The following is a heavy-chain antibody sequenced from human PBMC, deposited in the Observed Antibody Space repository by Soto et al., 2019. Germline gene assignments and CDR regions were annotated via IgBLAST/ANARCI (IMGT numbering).Heavy chain of an antibody. CDR2: IYYSGST. D-gene: IGHD2-15*01. CDR3: ARSYRRYCSGGSCYSYYYYYMDV. J-gene: IGHJ6*03. CDR1: GGSISSYY. Sequence: QVQLQESGPGLVKPSETLSLTCTVSGGSISSYYWSWIRQPPGKGLEWIGYIYYSGSTNYNPSLKSRVTISVDTSKNQFSLKLSSVTAADTAVYYCARSYRRYCSGGSCYSYYYYYMDVWRKGTTVTVSS. V-gene: IGHV4-59*01.